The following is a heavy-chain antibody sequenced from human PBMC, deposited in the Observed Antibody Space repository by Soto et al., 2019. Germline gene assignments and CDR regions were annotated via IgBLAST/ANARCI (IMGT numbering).Heavy chain of an antibody. V-gene: IGHV1-69*06. J-gene: IGHJ4*02. CDR1: GGTFSSYA. CDR2: IIPIFGTA. Sequence: SVKVSCEASGGTFSSYAISWVRQAPGQGLEWMGGIIPIFGTANYAQKFKGRVTITADKSTSTAYMELISLRSEDTAVYYCARGFGNLDTPMVNFDYWGQGTLVTVSS. D-gene: IGHD5-18*01. CDR3: ARGFGNLDTPMVNFDY.